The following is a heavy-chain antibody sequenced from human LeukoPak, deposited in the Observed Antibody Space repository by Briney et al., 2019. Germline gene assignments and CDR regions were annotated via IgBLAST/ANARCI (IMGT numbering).Heavy chain of an antibody. CDR2: IYYSGST. J-gene: IGHJ3*02. Sequence: SETLSLTCTVSGGSISSYYWSWIRQPPGKGLEWIGYIYYSGSTNYNPSLKSRVTISVDTSKNQFSLKLSSVTAADTAVYYCARSQYLDAFDIWGQGTMVTVSS. V-gene: IGHV4-59*01. CDR3: ARSQYLDAFDI. D-gene: IGHD2-2*01. CDR1: GGSISSYY.